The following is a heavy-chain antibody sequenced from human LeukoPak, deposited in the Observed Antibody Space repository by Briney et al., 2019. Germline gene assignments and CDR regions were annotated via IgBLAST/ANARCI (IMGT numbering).Heavy chain of an antibody. V-gene: IGHV4-38-2*01. Sequence: PSETLSLNCAASGYSITSGYYWGWIRQSPGKGLESIASMFHSGTTYYNPSLQSRVTISLDKSKNQFYLKLTSLTAAATGVYFCATTGRFAEPPTYWGQGILVTVSS. CDR2: MFHSGTT. D-gene: IGHD3-10*01. CDR3: ATTGRFAEPPTY. CDR1: GYSITSGYY. J-gene: IGHJ4*02.